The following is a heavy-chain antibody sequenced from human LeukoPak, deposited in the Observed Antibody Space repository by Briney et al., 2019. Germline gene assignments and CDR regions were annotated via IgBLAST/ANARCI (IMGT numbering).Heavy chain of an antibody. J-gene: IGHJ4*02. CDR2: INPNSGGT. V-gene: IGHV1-2*02. D-gene: IGHD6-19*01. CDR1: GYIFTGYY. CDR3: ARVRSTNSGHFDY. Sequence: ASVKVSCKASGYIFTGYYMHWVRQAPGQGLEWMGWINPNSGGTNYAQKFQGRVTMTRDTSISTAYMELSRLRSDDTAVYYCARVRSTNSGHFDYWGQGTLVTVSS.